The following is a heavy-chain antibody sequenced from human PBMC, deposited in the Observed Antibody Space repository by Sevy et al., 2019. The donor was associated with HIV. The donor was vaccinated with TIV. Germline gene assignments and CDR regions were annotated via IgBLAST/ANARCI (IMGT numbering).Heavy chain of an antibody. V-gene: IGHV1-24*01. CDR1: GYTLTELS. Sequence: ASVKVSCKVSGYTLTELSMHWVRQAPGKGLEWMGGFDPEDGETIYAQKFQGRVTMTVDTSTDTAYMELGSLRSEDTAVYYCATGIAAAGTHFDYWGQGTLVTVSS. J-gene: IGHJ4*02. CDR2: FDPEDGET. D-gene: IGHD6-13*01. CDR3: ATGIAAAGTHFDY.